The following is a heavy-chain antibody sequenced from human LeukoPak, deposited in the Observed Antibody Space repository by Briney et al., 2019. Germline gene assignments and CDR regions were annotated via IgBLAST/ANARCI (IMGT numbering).Heavy chain of an antibody. CDR2: IRAYNGDT. CDR3: ATTTATSGSSLY. V-gene: IGHV1-18*01. D-gene: IGHD6-19*01. CDR1: PGTFTRYG. Sequence: ASVKVSCKASPGTFTRYGITWVRQAPGQGLEWMGWIRAYNGDTNYAQKFQGRVTVTAERSTNTAYMELRGLTFDDTAVFYCATTTATSGSSLYWGQGTLVNVAS. J-gene: IGHJ4*02.